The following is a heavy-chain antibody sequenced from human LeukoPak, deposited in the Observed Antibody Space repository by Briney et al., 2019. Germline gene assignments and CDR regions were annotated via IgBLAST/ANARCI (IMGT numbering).Heavy chain of an antibody. CDR2: IYSSGST. Sequence: SETLSLTCTVSGGSISSYYWSWIRQSPGKGLEWIGYIYSSGSTNYNPSLKSRVTISVDTSKNQFSLKLSSVTAADTAVYYCARTYYDFWSGRNWFDPWGQGTLVTVSS. CDR1: GGSISSYY. J-gene: IGHJ5*02. CDR3: ARTYYDFWSGRNWFDP. D-gene: IGHD3-3*01. V-gene: IGHV4-59*01.